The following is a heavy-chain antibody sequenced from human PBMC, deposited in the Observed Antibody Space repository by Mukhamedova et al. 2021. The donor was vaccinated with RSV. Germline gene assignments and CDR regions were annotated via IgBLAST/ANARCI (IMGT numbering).Heavy chain of an antibody. CDR3: ARDAGFCTNGVCHDL. Sequence: GKGLEWVSYIGSNGVTVYYADSVRGRFTISRDNAEKSLYLEMNSLRAEDTAVYYCARDAGFCTNGVCHDLWGQGTLVTVAS. CDR2: IGSNGVTV. V-gene: IGHV3-11*04. D-gene: IGHD2-8*01. J-gene: IGHJ5*02.